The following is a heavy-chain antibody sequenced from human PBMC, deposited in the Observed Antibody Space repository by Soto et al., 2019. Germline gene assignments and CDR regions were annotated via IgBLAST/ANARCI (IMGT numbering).Heavy chain of an antibody. V-gene: IGHV3-9*01. J-gene: IGHJ4*02. CDR3: VHDRLENPGLPREFES. Sequence: PGGSLRLSCAASGFTFDVYAMHWVRQAPGKGPEGVSGISWKGGSVDYADSVRGRFTISRDSTKTSLYLQMNSLRREDTAFYYCVHDRLENPGLPREFESWGQGILVTVSS. CDR2: ISWKGGSV. CDR1: GFTFDVYA. D-gene: IGHD4-17*01.